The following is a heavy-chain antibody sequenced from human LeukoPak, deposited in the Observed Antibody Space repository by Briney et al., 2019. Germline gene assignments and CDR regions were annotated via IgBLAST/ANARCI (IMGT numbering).Heavy chain of an antibody. CDR3: ARAPTGYSAAAAADY. D-gene: IGHD6-13*01. V-gene: IGHV1-3*01. Sequence: GASVKVSCKASGYTFTSYAMHWVRQAPGQRLEWMGWINAGNGNTKYSQKFQGRVTITRDTSASTAYMELSSLRSEDTAVYYCARAPTGYSAAAAADYWGRGTLVTVSS. CDR2: INAGNGNT. CDR1: GYTFTSYA. J-gene: IGHJ4*02.